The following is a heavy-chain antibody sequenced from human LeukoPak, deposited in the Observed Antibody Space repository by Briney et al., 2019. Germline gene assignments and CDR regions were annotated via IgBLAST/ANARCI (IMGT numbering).Heavy chain of an antibody. Sequence: GGSRRLSCAASGFTFSSYEMNWVRQAPGKGVEWLSYISNSGSIIYYAESVKGRFTISRDNAKNSLYLQMDSLRAEDTAVYYCAKTYSRESGYDFFFHYWGQGTRVTVSS. CDR2: ISNSGSII. D-gene: IGHD5-12*01. V-gene: IGHV3-48*03. CDR1: GFTFSSYE. CDR3: AKTYSRESGYDFFFHY. J-gene: IGHJ4*02.